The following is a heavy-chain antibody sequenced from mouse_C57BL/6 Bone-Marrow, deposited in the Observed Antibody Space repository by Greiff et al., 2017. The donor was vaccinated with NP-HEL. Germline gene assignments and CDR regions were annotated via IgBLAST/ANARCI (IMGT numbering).Heavy chain of an antibody. V-gene: IGHV1-18*01. D-gene: IGHD2-2*01. Sequence: VQLKESGPELVKPGASVKIPCKASGYTFTDYNMDWVKQSHGKSLEWIGDINPNNGGTIYNQKFQGKATLNVDKSSRTAYMDLRSLTSEDTAVYYCARRGYDWFAYWGQGTLVTVSA. J-gene: IGHJ3*01. CDR1: GYTFTDYN. CDR2: INPNNGGT. CDR3: ARRGYDWFAY.